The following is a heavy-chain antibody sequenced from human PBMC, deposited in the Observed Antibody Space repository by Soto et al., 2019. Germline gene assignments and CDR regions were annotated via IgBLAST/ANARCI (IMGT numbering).Heavy chain of an antibody. CDR2: IIPILGIA. Sequence: GASVKVSCKASGGTFSSYTISWVRQAPGQGLEWMGRIIPILGIANYAQKFQGRVTITADKSTSTAYMELSSLRSEDTAVYYCARDFGGWYVCGAFDIWGHGTMVTVSS. D-gene: IGHD6-19*01. V-gene: IGHV1-69*04. CDR1: GGTFSSYT. J-gene: IGHJ3*02. CDR3: ARDFGGWYVCGAFDI.